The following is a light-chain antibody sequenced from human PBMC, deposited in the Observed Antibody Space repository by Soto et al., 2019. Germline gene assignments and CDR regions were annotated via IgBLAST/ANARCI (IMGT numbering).Light chain of an antibody. CDR3: SSYAGSNKSV. V-gene: IGLV2-8*01. J-gene: IGLJ1*01. CDR1: SSDVGGYNY. Sequence: QSVLTQPPSASGSPGQSVTMSCTGTSSDVGGYNYVSWYQQHPGKAPKLMIYEVSKRPSGVPDRFSGSKSGNTASLTVSGLQPGDEADYYCSSYAGSNKSVFGTGTKVTVL. CDR2: EVS.